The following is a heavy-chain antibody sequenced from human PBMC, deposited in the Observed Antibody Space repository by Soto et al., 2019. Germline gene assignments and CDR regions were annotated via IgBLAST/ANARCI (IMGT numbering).Heavy chain of an antibody. Sequence: SETLSLTCAVSGYSISSGYYWGWIRQPPGKGLEWIGTIYLSGTTYYNPSLKSRVTISVDTSKNQFSLKLSSVTAADTAVYYCAREGDDVLRFLEWLSDGGRYFDYWGQGTLVTVSS. CDR3: AREGDDVLRFLEWLSDGGRYFDY. D-gene: IGHD3-3*01. J-gene: IGHJ4*02. CDR1: GYSISSGYY. CDR2: IYLSGTT. V-gene: IGHV4-38-2*02.